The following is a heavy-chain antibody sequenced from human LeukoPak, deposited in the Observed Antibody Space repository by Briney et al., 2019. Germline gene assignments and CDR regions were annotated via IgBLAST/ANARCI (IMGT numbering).Heavy chain of an antibody. D-gene: IGHD1-26*01. CDR1: GFSFNDYG. CDR3: APTEGTGGELLPPPPFDY. Sequence: GGSLRLSCAASGFSFNDYGMIWVRQIPGKGLEWVSGITWNSDTTDYADSVKGRFTISRDNSKNTLYLQMNSLRAEDTAVYYCAPTEGTGGELLPPPPFDYWGQGTLVTVSS. CDR2: ITWNSDTT. V-gene: IGHV3-20*04. J-gene: IGHJ4*02.